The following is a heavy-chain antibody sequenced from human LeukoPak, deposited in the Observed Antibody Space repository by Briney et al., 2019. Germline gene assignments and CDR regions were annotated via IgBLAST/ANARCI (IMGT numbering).Heavy chain of an antibody. J-gene: IGHJ3*02. CDR3: ARSNDFDI. Sequence: PGGSLRLSCAASGFTFSSYWMNWVRPTPGKGPEWVANIKYDGSEKHHVDSVKGRFTISRDNAKNSLYLKMTSLRVEDTAFYYCARSNDFDIWGQGTMVIVSS. CDR1: GFTFSSYW. V-gene: IGHV3-7*04. CDR2: IKYDGSEK.